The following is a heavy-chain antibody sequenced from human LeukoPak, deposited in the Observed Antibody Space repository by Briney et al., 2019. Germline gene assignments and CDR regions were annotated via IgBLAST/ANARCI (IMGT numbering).Heavy chain of an antibody. Sequence: ASVKVSCKASGYTFTSYYMHWVRQAPEQGLEWMGIINPSGGRTNYAPKFQGRVTMTRDTATSTVYMELSSLRSEDTAVYYCVRDGEVIIKPAASFPHDAFDIWGQGTMVIVSS. CDR2: INPSGGRT. V-gene: IGHV1-46*01. CDR3: VRDGEVIIKPAASFPHDAFDI. CDR1: GYTFTSYY. D-gene: IGHD3-10*01. J-gene: IGHJ3*02.